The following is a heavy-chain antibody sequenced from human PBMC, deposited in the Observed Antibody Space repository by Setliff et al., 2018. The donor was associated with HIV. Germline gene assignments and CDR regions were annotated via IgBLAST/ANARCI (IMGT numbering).Heavy chain of an antibody. J-gene: IGHJ5*01. V-gene: IGHV1-2*06. Sequence: ASVKVSCKASGYTFTGYYVHWVRQAPGQGLEWVGRINPNSGATNYAQKFQGRVTLTRDASITTAYMELNSLRSDDTAMYYCARDRLYCSRGSCYPNWFDSWGQGTLVTVSS. CDR1: GYTFTGYY. CDR2: INPNSGAT. CDR3: ARDRLYCSRGSCYPNWFDS. D-gene: IGHD2-15*01.